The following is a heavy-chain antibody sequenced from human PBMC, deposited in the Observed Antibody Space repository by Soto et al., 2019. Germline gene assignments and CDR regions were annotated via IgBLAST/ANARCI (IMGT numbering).Heavy chain of an antibody. Sequence: SETLSLTCTVSGGSISSYYWSWIRQPPGKGLEWIGYIYYSGSTNYNPSLKSRVTISVDTSKNQFSLKLSSVTAADTAVYYCARYDFWSWWFDPWGQGTLVTVSS. CDR2: IYYSGST. V-gene: IGHV4-59*01. J-gene: IGHJ5*02. CDR3: ARYDFWSWWFDP. CDR1: GGSISSYY. D-gene: IGHD3-3*01.